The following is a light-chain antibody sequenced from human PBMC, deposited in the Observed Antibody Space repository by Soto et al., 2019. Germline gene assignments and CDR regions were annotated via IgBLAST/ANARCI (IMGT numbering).Light chain of an antibody. V-gene: IGKV3-20*01. CDR1: QSITNNY. CDR2: LAS. J-gene: IGKJ1*01. Sequence: EIVLTQSPGTLSLSLGERATLSCRASQSITNNYLAWYQQKPGQAPRLLIYLASNRAAGIPDRFSGSGSGADFPLTINRLEPEDFAVYPCQQYGSSPWTFGKGTKVDIK. CDR3: QQYGSSPWT.